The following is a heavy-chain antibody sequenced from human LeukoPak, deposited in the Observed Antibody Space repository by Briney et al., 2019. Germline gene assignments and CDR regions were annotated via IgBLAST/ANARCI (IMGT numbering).Heavy chain of an antibody. CDR2: IIPIFGTP. CDR1: GGTFGSYA. Sequence: ASVKVSCKASGGTFGSYAISWVRQAPGEGLEWMGGIIPIFGTPNYAQKFQGRVTITADESTSTAYMELSSLRSEDTAVYYCAREPRYSAYDRVLDYWGQGTLVTVSS. D-gene: IGHD5-12*01. J-gene: IGHJ4*02. V-gene: IGHV1-69*13. CDR3: AREPRYSAYDRVLDY.